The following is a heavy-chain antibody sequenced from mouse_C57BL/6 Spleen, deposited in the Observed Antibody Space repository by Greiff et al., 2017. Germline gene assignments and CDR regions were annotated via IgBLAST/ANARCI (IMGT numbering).Heavy chain of an antibody. CDR2: INYDGSST. Sequence: EVHLVESEGGLVQPGSSMKLSCTASGFTFSDYYMAWVRQVPEKGLEWVANINYDGSSTYYLDSLKSRFIISRDNAKNILYLQMSSLKSEDTATYYCARGRIDYYGSSHWYFDVWGTGTTVTASS. J-gene: IGHJ1*03. CDR1: GFTFSDYY. V-gene: IGHV5-16*01. D-gene: IGHD1-1*01. CDR3: ARGRIDYYGSSHWYFDV.